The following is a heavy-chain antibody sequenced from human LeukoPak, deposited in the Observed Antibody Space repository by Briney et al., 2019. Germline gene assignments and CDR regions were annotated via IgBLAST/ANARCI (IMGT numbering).Heavy chain of an antibody. CDR3: ARAAPKGRAAAGFWKKGYYFDY. Sequence: SETLSLTCAVYGGSFSGYYWSWIRQPPGKGLEWIGEINHSGNTNYNPSLKRRVTISVDTSKNHFSLKLSSVTAADTAVYYCARAAPKGRAAAGFWKKGYYFDYWGQGTLVTVSS. CDR1: GGSFSGYY. CDR2: INHSGNT. D-gene: IGHD6-13*01. V-gene: IGHV4-34*01. J-gene: IGHJ4*02.